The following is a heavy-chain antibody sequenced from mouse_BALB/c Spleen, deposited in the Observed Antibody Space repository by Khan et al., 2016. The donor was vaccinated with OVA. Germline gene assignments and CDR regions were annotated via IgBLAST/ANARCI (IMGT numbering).Heavy chain of an antibody. D-gene: IGHD1-2*01. J-gene: IGHJ2*01. V-gene: IGHV3-2*02. CDR3: DRTARIKY. Sequence: VQLKESGPGLVKPSQSLSLTCTVTGYSITSGYGWNWIRQFPGNKLEWMGYISYSGSTNYNPSLKSRISITRDTSKNQFFLQLNSVTTEDTATYYCDRTARIKYWGQGTTHTVSS. CDR1: GYSITSGYG. CDR2: ISYSGST.